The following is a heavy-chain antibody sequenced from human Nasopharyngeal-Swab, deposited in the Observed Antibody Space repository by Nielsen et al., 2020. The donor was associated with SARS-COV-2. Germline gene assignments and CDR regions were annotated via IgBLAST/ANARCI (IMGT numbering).Heavy chain of an antibody. CDR2: ITGGDPRT. D-gene: IGHD7-27*01. J-gene: IGHJ4*02. CDR1: GFTFTNSA. CDR3: ARDLGSYFDY. Sequence: GGSLRLSCAASGFTFTNSAMSWVRQAPGKGLEWVSAITGGDPRTFYAHSVKGRFSISRDNSKNTLYLQMNSLRAEDTAVYYCARDLGSYFDYWGQGTLVTVSS. V-gene: IGHV3-23*01.